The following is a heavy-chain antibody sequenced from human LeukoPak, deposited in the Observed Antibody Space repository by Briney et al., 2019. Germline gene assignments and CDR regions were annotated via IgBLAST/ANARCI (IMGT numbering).Heavy chain of an antibody. CDR3: ARDAGYYDYVWGSYRYFDY. V-gene: IGHV1-18*01. CDR1: GYTFTSYG. J-gene: IGHJ4*02. Sequence: GASVKVSCKASGYTFTSYGISWVRQAPGQGLEWMGWISAYNGNTNYAQKLQGRVTMTTDTSTSTAYMELRSLRSDDTAVYYCARDAGYYDYVWGSYRYFDYWGQGTLVTVSS. CDR2: ISAYNGNT. D-gene: IGHD3-16*02.